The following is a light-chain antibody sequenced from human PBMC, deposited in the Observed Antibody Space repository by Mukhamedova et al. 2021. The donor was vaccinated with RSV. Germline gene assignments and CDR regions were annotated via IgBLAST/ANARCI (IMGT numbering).Light chain of an antibody. CDR3: NSRDSSGNVV. Sequence: VRITCQGDSLRSYYASWYQQKPGQAPVLVIYGKNNRPSGIPDRFSGSSSGNTASLTITGAQAEDEADYYCNSRDSSGNVVFGGG. CDR1: SLRSYY. CDR2: GKN. J-gene: IGLJ2*01. V-gene: IGLV3-19*01.